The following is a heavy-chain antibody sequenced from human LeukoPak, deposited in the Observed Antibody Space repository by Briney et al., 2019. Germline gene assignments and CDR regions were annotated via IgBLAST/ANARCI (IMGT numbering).Heavy chain of an antibody. CDR2: ISYDGSNK. J-gene: IGHJ4*02. Sequence: GGSLRLSCAASGFTFSSYAMHWVRQAPGKGLEWVAVISYDGSNKYYADSVKGRFTISRDNSKNTLSLQMNSLRAEDTAVYYCARGAVFSGSTVYFDYWGQGTLVTVSS. CDR3: ARGAVFSGSTVYFDY. CDR1: GFTFSSYA. V-gene: IGHV3-30-3*01. D-gene: IGHD1-26*01.